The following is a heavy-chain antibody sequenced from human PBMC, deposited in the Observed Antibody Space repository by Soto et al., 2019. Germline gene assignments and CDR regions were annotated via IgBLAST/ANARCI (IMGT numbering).Heavy chain of an antibody. Sequence: GGSLRLSCAASGFTFSSYGMHWVRQAPGKGLEWVAVISYDGSNKYYADSVKGRFTISRDNSKNTLYLQMNSLRAEDTAVYYCAKGGLRFLEWFAPDWFDPWGQGTLVTVSS. V-gene: IGHV3-30*18. D-gene: IGHD3-3*01. CDR3: AKGGLRFLEWFAPDWFDP. CDR1: GFTFSSYG. J-gene: IGHJ5*02. CDR2: ISYDGSNK.